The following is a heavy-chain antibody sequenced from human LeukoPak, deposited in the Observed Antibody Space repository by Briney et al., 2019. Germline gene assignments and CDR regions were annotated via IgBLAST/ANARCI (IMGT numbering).Heavy chain of an antibody. CDR3: ASHWAQQVVSDY. CDR1: GFTFSSYG. J-gene: IGHJ4*02. Sequence: GGSLRLSCAASGFTFSSYGMHWVRQAPGKGLEWVAVISYDGKNKYYADSVKGRFTISRDNPKNTLYLQMSSLRAEDTAIYYCASHWAQQVVSDYWGQGTLVTVSS. CDR2: ISYDGKNK. D-gene: IGHD6-13*01. V-gene: IGHV3-30*03.